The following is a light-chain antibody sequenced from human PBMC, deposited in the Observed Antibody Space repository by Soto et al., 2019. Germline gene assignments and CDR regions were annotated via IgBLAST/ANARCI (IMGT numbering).Light chain of an antibody. CDR1: QSVSTRS. V-gene: IGKV3-20*01. CDR3: QQYYGSPYT. Sequence: EIVLTQSPGTLSLSPGERATLSCRASQSVSTRSLAWYQQKPGQAPRLLISGASTRAADIPDRFSGSGSGTDFTLTISSLQAEDVAVYYCQQYYGSPYTFGQGTKLEIK. CDR2: GAS. J-gene: IGKJ2*01.